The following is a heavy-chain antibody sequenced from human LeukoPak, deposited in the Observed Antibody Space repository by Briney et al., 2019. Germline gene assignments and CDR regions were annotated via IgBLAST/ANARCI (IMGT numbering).Heavy chain of an antibody. CDR1: GGSTTPYY. J-gene: IGHJ6*02. V-gene: IGHV4-59*06. CDR3: ARDWRDPFELYYGMDV. CDR2: IYYSGST. Sequence: SETLSLTCTVSGGSTTPYYWTWIRQPPGKGLEWIGYIYYSGSTYYNPSLKSRVTISVDTSKNQFSLKLSSVTAADTAVYYCARDWRDPFELYYGMDVWGQGTTVTGSS. D-gene: IGHD3-10*01.